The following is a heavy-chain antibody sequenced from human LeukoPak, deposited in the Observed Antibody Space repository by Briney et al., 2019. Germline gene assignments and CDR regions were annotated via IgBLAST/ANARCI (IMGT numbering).Heavy chain of an antibody. CDR3: TKPIGIAVAGVGATVDY. J-gene: IGHJ4*02. V-gene: IGHV3-48*01. CDR2: ISSTSGSI. CDR1: GFTFSTYS. D-gene: IGHD6-19*01. Sequence: PGGSLRLSCAASGFTFSTYSMNWVRQAPGKGLEWVSYISSTSGSILYADSVKGRFTISRDNSKNTLYLQMNSLRAEDTAVYYCTKPIGIAVAGVGATVDYWGQGTLVTVSS.